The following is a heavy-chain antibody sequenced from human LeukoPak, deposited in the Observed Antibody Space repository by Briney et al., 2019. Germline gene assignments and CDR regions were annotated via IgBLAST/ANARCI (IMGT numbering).Heavy chain of an antibody. CDR3: ARIGYDSSGFMAFDI. CDR2: IYHSGST. J-gene: IGHJ3*02. CDR1: GFTVSSNY. D-gene: IGHD3-22*01. Sequence: GSLRLSCAASGFTVSSNYMSWVRQPPGKGLEWIGEIYHSGSTNYNPSLKSRVTISVDTSKNQFSLKLSSVTAADTAVYYCARIGYDSSGFMAFDIWGQGTMVTVSS. V-gene: IGHV4-34*01.